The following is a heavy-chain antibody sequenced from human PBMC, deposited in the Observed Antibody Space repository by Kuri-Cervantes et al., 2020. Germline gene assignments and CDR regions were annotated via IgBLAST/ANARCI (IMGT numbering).Heavy chain of an antibody. J-gene: IGHJ3*02. D-gene: IGHD1-26*01. CDR3: ARDSQGGAFDI. Sequence: ASVKVSCKASGYTFTSYYMHWVRQAPGQGLEWMGIINPSGGSTSYAQKFQGRVTMTRDTSTSTVYMELSSLRPEDTAVYYCARDSQGGAFDIWGQGTMVTVSS. CDR2: INPSGGST. CDR1: GYTFTSYY. V-gene: IGHV1-46*01.